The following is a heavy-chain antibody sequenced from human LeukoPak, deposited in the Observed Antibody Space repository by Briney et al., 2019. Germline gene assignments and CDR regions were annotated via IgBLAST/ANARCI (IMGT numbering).Heavy chain of an antibody. D-gene: IGHD5-18*01. CDR3: ARVGVLDTAMPIYYFDY. Sequence: SETLSLTCAVYGGSFSDYYWSWIRQSPGKGLEWIGEINHSGSTNYNPSLKSRVTISVDTSKNQFSLKLSSVTAADTAVYYCARVGVLDTAMPIYYFDYWGQGTLVTVSS. V-gene: IGHV4-34*01. CDR1: GGSFSDYY. J-gene: IGHJ4*02. CDR2: INHSGST.